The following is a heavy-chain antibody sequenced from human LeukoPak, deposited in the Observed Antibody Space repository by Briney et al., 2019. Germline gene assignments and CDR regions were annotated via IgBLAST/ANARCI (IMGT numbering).Heavy chain of an antibody. CDR3: AKGATISTSGSIAVAGIDY. V-gene: IGHV3-23*01. Sequence: SGGSLRLSCAASGFTFNNYPMSWVRQAPGKGLEWVAAIGDKGVDTKYADSVKGRFTISRDNSKNTLYLQMNSLRAEDTAVYYCAKGATISTSGSIAVAGIDYWGQGTQGTVSS. J-gene: IGHJ4*02. CDR1: GFTFNNYP. D-gene: IGHD6-19*01. CDR2: IGDKGVDT.